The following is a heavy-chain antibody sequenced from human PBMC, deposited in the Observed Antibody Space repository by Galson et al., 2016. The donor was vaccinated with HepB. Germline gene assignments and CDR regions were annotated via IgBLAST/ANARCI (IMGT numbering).Heavy chain of an antibody. J-gene: IGHJ4*02. Sequence: SLRLSCAASGFTFSDFGFHWVRQAPGKGLEWVAVIYYDGSKTYYADSVKGRFTISRDNTKNSLYLQMNRLRADDTAVYYYARVDEWADDDVGDCFHLWGQGTLVSVSS. CDR1: GFTFSDFG. CDR3: ARVDEWADDDVGDCFHL. CDR2: IYYDGSKT. V-gene: IGHV3-33*01. D-gene: IGHD1-26*01.